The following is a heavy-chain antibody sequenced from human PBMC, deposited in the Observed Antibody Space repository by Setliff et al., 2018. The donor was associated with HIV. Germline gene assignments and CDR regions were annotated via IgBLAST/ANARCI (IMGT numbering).Heavy chain of an antibody. J-gene: IGHJ1*01. CDR3: AGESSIAVAEYFQH. Sequence: LRLSCAASGFAFSSYAMSWVRQAPGKGLEWVSAISGSGGSTYYADSVKGRFTISRDNSKNTLYLQMNSLRAEDTAVYYCAGESSIAVAEYFQHWGQGTLVTVSS. D-gene: IGHD6-19*01. V-gene: IGHV3-23*01. CDR2: ISGSGGST. CDR1: GFAFSSYA.